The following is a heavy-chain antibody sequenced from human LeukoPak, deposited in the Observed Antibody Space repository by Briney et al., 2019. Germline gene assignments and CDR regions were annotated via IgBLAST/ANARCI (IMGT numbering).Heavy chain of an antibody. D-gene: IGHD3-3*01. CDR2: INHSGST. V-gene: IGHV4-34*01. CDR1: GGSFSGYY. CDR3: ARDHYDFWSGYYAYYFDY. J-gene: IGHJ4*02. Sequence: SETLSLTCAVYGGSFSGYYWSWIRQPPGKGLEWIGEINHSGSTNYNPSLKSRVTISVDTSKNQFSLKLSSVTAADTAVYYCARDHYDFWSGYYAYYFDYWGQGTLVTVSS.